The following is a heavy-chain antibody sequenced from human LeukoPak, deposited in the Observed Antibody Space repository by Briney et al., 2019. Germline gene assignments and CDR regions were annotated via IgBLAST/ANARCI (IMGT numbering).Heavy chain of an antibody. Sequence: SGGSLRLSCVASGFTFTDYWMSWVRQAPGKGLEWVANIKQDGSDKYYVDSVKGRFTISRDNAKNSLYLQMNSLRAEDTAVYYCANGDGFDYWGQGTLVTVSS. J-gene: IGHJ4*02. V-gene: IGHV3-7*01. D-gene: IGHD5-24*01. CDR1: GFTFTDYW. CDR3: ANGDGFDY. CDR2: IKQDGSDK.